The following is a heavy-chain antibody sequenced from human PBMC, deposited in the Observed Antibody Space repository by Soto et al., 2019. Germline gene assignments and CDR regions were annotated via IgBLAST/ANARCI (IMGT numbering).Heavy chain of an antibody. Sequence: GGSQILSCAASGFRCSSYAVSWVRQAPGKGLEWVSAISGSGGSTYYADSVKGRFTISRDNSKNTLYLQMNSLRAEDTAVYYCAKDTSTGWPGSPWGQGTLVTVSS. D-gene: IGHD4-4*01. J-gene: IGHJ5*02. CDR1: GFRCSSYA. CDR2: ISGSGGST. CDR3: AKDTSTGWPGSP. V-gene: IGHV3-23*01.